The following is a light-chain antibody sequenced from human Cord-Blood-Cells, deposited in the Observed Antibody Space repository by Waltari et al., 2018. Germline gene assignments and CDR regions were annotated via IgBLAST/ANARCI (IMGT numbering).Light chain of an antibody. CDR2: WAS. CDR1: QSVLYSSNNKNY. V-gene: IGKV4-1*01. CDR3: QQYYSTPRT. J-gene: IGKJ1*01. Sequence: DIVMTQSPDSLAVSLGERATIKCQFSQSVLYSSNNKNYLAWYQQKPGQPPKLLIYWASTRESGVPDRFSGSGSGTDFTLTISSLQAEDVAVYYCQQYYSTPRTFGQGTKVEIK.